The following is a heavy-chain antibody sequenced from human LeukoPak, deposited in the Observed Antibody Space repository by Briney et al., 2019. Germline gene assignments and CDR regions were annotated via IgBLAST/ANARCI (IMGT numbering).Heavy chain of an antibody. CDR2: IKQDGSEK. J-gene: IGHJ6*03. V-gene: IGHV3-7*01. CDR1: GFTFSSYW. CDR3: ARGKQLAKTYYYYYYMDV. D-gene: IGHD6-6*01. Sequence: GGSLRLSCAASGFTFSSYWMSWVRQAPGKGLEWVANIKQDGSEKYYVDSVKGRFTISRDNAKNSLYLQMNSLRAEDTAVYYCARGKQLAKTYYYYYYMDVWGKGTTVTVSS.